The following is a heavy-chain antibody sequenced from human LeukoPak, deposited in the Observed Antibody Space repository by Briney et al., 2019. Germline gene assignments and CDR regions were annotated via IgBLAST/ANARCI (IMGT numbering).Heavy chain of an antibody. V-gene: IGHV3-11*01. D-gene: IGHD3-10*01. CDR2: ISSSGSTI. CDR3: AKGSGNGYGSGPFDY. CDR1: GFTFSDYY. J-gene: IGHJ4*02. Sequence: GGSLRLSCAASGFTFSDYYMSWIRQAPGKGLEWVSYISSSGSTIYYADSVKGRFTISRDNSKNTVSLQMSSLRAEDTVLYYCAKGSGNGYGSGPFDYWGQGTLVTVSS.